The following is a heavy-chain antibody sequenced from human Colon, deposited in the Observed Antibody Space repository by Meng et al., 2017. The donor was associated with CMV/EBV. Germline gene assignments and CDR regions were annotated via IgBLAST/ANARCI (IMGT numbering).Heavy chain of an antibody. CDR2: IYYSGST. D-gene: IGHD6-13*01. CDR1: GGSISSYY. CDR3: ARSLTPVTGSSRNYYYYGMDV. Sequence: SETLSLTCTVSGGSISSYYWSWIRQPPGKGLEWIGYIYYSGSTNYNPTLKSRVTISVDTSKNQFSLKLSSVTAADTAVYYCARSLTPVTGSSRNYYYYGMDVWGQGTTVTVSS. V-gene: IGHV4-59*01. J-gene: IGHJ6*02.